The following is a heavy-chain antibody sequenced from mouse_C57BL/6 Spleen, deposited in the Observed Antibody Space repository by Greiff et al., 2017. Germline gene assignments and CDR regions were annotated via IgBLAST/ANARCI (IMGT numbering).Heavy chain of an antibody. CDR3: ARLDDGYYGYAMDY. CDR2: IDPSDSET. J-gene: IGHJ4*01. Sequence: QVQLQQPGAELVRPGSSVKLSCKASGYTFTSYWMHWVKQRPIQGLEWIGNIDPSDSETHYNQKFKGKATLTVDKSSSTAYMQLSSLTSEDSAVYYCARLDDGYYGYAMDYWGQGTSVTVSS. CDR1: GYTFTSYW. D-gene: IGHD2-3*01. V-gene: IGHV1-52*01.